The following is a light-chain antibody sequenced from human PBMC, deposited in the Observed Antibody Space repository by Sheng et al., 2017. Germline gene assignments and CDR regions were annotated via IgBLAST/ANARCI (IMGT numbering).Light chain of an antibody. J-gene: IGKJ1*01. CDR3: QQYSDDWS. CDR1: QNIRIW. Sequence: IQMTQSPSTLSAYVGDRVTITCRASQNIRIWLAWYQQKPGKAPKVLIYKASNLESGVPSRFSGGGSGTQFTLTITNLQPDDFATYYCQQYSDDWSFGQGTKVENK. CDR2: KAS. V-gene: IGKV1-5*03.